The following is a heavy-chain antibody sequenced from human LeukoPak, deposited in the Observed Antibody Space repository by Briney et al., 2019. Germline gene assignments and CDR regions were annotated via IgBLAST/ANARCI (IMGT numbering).Heavy chain of an antibody. CDR1: GFTFSGSA. J-gene: IGHJ6*02. Sequence: PGGSLRLSCAVSGFTFSGSAMHWVRQASGKGLEWIGRIRGKANSYATAYAASLKGRFTISRDDSQNTAYLQMNSLRAEDTAVYYCAKVYYYGSGYYYGMDVWGQGTTVTVSS. V-gene: IGHV3-73*01. D-gene: IGHD3-10*01. CDR2: IRGKANSYAT. CDR3: AKVYYYGSGYYYGMDV.